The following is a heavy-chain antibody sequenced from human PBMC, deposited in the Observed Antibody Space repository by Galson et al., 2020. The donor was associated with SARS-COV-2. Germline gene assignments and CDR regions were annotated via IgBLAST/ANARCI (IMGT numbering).Heavy chain of an antibody. D-gene: IGHD2-8*02. CDR2: ISGGGSTI. CDR1: GFTFSRYA. CDR3: AKVLDSRWSTASAFSNTFDH. Sequence: GGSLRLSCAASGFTFSRYAMNWVRQAPGKEPEWVSTISGGGSTIYYADSVMGRFTISRDDSKNSLYLQMNSLRADDTAVYYCAKVLDSRWSTASAFSNTFDHWGRGTLVTVSS. V-gene: IGHV3-23*01. J-gene: IGHJ4*02.